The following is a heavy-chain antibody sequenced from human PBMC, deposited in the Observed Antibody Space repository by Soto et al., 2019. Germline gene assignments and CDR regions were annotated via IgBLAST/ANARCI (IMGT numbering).Heavy chain of an antibody. Sequence: ASVKVSCKASGYTFTSYDINWVRQATGQGLEWMGWMNPISGNTGFAQKFQGRVTMTRNTSISTAYMELSSLRSEDTAVYYCAIYRGYSSSWSGESWFDPWGQGTLVTVSS. J-gene: IGHJ5*02. CDR3: AIYRGYSSSWSGESWFDP. D-gene: IGHD6-13*01. CDR1: GYTFTSYD. CDR2: MNPISGNT. V-gene: IGHV1-8*01.